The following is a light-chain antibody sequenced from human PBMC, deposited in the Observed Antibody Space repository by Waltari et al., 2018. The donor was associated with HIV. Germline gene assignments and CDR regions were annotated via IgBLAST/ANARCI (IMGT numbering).Light chain of an antibody. CDR2: MNN. CDR1: INNVGNQG. V-gene: IGLV10-54*01. J-gene: IGLJ3*02. Sequence: QSGLTQPPSVSKSLRQTANLTCDGDINNVGNQGAAWLQQHQGRPPKLLSYMNNNRPSGVSGRFSSSRSADTAYLSISLLQSDDEADYFCSSWDSSLSAWVFGGGTRLTVL. CDR3: SSWDSSLSAWV.